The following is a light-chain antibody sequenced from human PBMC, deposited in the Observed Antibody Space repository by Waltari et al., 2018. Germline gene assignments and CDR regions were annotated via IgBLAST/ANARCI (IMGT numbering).Light chain of an antibody. CDR3: QSADSSGFYPVV. Sequence: YELTQPPSVSVSPGQTARITCSGDALPNRYVYWYQQKPGQAPVLLIYKDTERPSGIPERFSGSKSGATVTLTISGVQAEDESDYYGQSADSSGFYPVVFGGGTKLTVL. CDR1: ALPNRY. J-gene: IGLJ3*02. CDR2: KDT. V-gene: IGLV3-25*03.